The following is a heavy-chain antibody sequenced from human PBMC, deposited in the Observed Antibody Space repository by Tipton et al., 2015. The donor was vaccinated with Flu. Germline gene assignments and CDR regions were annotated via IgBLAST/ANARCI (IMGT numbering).Heavy chain of an antibody. CDR1: GFIFSSYW. CDR3: ARAGPYSSGWFED. D-gene: IGHD6-19*01. J-gene: IGHJ5*02. V-gene: IGHV3-74*01. Sequence: SLRLSCAASGFIFSSYWMHWVRQAPGKGLEWVSRINSDGSSTSYADSVKGRFTISRDNAKNTLYLQMNSLRAEDTAVYYCARAGPYSSGWFEDWGQGTLVPVPP. CDR2: INSDGSST.